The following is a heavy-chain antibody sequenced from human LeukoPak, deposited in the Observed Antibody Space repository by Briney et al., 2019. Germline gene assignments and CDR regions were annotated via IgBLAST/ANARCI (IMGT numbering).Heavy chain of an antibody. Sequence: GESLKISCKDSGYSFTSYWISWVRQMPGKGLEWMGRIDPGDSYTNYSPSFQGHVTISADKSISTAYLQWSSLKASDTAIYYCARRCSSSSCPFDYWGQGTLVTVSS. V-gene: IGHV5-10-1*01. D-gene: IGHD2-2*01. CDR3: ARRCSSSSCPFDY. CDR2: IDPGDSYT. J-gene: IGHJ4*02. CDR1: GYSFTSYW.